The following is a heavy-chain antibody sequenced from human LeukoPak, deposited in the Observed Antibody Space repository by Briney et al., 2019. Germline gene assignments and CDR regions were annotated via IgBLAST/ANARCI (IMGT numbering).Heavy chain of an antibody. Sequence: PGGSLRLSCAASGFTFNNYGMHWVRQAPGKGLEWVAVVANDGNDKRYADSVKGRSTISRDNSKSTLYLQMNSLRAEDTAVYYCAKDGTFGAATYYFDYWGQGTLVTVSS. CDR2: VANDGNDK. CDR3: AKDGTFGAATYYFDY. D-gene: IGHD3-3*01. J-gene: IGHJ4*02. CDR1: GFTFNNYG. V-gene: IGHV3-30*18.